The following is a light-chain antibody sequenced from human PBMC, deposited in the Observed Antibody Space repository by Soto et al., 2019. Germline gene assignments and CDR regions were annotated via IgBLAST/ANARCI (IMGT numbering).Light chain of an antibody. Sequence: IQMTQSPSTLSASLGDRVTITCRASQSISSWLAWYQQKPGKAPKLLIYKASSLESGVPSRFSGSESGTEFTLTISSLQPDDFATYYCQQYATYWWTFGQGTKVEIK. J-gene: IGKJ1*01. V-gene: IGKV1-5*03. CDR3: QQYATYWWT. CDR2: KAS. CDR1: QSISSW.